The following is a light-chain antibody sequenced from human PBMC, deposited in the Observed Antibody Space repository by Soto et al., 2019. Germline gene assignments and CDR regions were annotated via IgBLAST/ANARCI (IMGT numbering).Light chain of an antibody. CDR2: EGS. CDR1: SSDVGSYNL. V-gene: IGLV2-23*01. J-gene: IGLJ1*01. Sequence: HSALTQPASVSGSPGQSITISCTGTSSDVGSYNLVSWYQQHPGKAPKLMIYEGSKRPSGVSNRFSGSKSGNTASLTISGLQAEDEADYYCCSYAGSSTFYVLGTGTKLTVL. CDR3: CSYAGSSTFYV.